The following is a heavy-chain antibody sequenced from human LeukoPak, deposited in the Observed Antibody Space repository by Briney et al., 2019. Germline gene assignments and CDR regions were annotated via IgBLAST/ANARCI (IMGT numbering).Heavy chain of an antibody. CDR2: IYYSGST. V-gene: IGHV4-39*01. Sequence: SETLSLTCTVSGGSISSTDYSWAWICQPPGRGLEWIGTIYYSGSTYYNPSVKSRVTISVDTSKSQFSLKLSSVTAADTAVYYCASYYCNTDCYLFDSWGQGTLVTVSS. CDR1: GGSISSTDYS. D-gene: IGHD2-21*01. CDR3: ASYYCNTDCYLFDS. J-gene: IGHJ4*02.